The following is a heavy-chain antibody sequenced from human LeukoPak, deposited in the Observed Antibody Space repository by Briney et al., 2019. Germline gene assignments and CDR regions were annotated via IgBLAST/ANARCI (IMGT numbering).Heavy chain of an antibody. Sequence: PGGSLRLSCAASGFTFSSSAMHWVRQAPGKGLECVAFIQSDGSYTHYSDSVKGRFTISRDNSKTTLYLEMNSLRVVDTGVYYCATHCSGTTCHRDYWGQGTLVTVSS. CDR1: GFTFSSSA. CDR2: IQSDGSYT. CDR3: ATHCSGTTCHRDY. V-gene: IGHV3-30*02. J-gene: IGHJ4*02. D-gene: IGHD2-2*01.